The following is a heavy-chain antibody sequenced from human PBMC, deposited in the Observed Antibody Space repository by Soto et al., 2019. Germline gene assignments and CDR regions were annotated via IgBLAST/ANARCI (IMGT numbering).Heavy chain of an antibody. Sequence: QVQLVQSGAEVKKPGASVKVSCKASGYTFTSYYMHWVRQAPGQGLEWMGIINPSGGSTSYAQKFQGRGTLTRDTSTSTGYMELRSLRSEGTAVYYCARALTLGPVAVAALWGQGTLVTVSS. CDR1: GYTFTSYY. V-gene: IGHV1-46*01. CDR3: ARALTLGPVAVAAL. CDR2: INPSGGST. D-gene: IGHD6-19*01. J-gene: IGHJ4*02.